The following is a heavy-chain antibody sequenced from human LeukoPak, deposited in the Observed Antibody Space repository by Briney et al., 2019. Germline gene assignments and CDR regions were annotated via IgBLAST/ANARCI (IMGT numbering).Heavy chain of an antibody. Sequence: GGSLRLSCAASGFSFSGYTINWVRQAPGKGLEWVSSISPGSNYKHYANSVKGRFTISRDNAKNSLFLRMSSLSVEDTAVYYCARPRTAWSSHWYFEVWGRGTLVTVSSGTGTVSLCDAFDIWGQGTMVTVSS. CDR1: GFSFSGYT. D-gene: IGHD1-14*01. CDR3: ARPRTAWSSHWYFEVWGRGTLVTVSSGTGTVSLCDAFDI. V-gene: IGHV3-21*04. J-gene: IGHJ3*02. CDR2: ISPGSNYK.